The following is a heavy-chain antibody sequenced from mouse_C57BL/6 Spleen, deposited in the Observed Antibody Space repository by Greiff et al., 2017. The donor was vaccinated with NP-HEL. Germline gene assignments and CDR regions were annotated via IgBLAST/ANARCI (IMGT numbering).Heavy chain of an antibody. V-gene: IGHV5-4*01. CDR1: GFTFSSYA. CDR3: ARGGLRRDPYWYFDV. J-gene: IGHJ1*03. Sequence: EVQRVESGGGLVKPGGSLKLSCAASGFTFSSYAMSWVRQTPEKRLEWVATISDGGSYTYYPDNVKGRFTISRDNAKNNLYLQMSHLKSEDTAMYYCARGGLRRDPYWYFDVWGTGTTVTVSS. D-gene: IGHD2-4*01. CDR2: ISDGGSYT.